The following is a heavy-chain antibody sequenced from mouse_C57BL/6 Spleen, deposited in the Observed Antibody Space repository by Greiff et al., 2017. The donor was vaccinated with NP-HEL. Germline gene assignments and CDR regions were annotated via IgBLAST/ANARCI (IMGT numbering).Heavy chain of an antibody. J-gene: IGHJ1*03. CDR3: ARDAPAYYGSSYGYFDV. V-gene: IGHV5-16*01. Sequence: EVKLVESEGGLVQPGSSMKLSCTASGFTFSDYYMAWVRQVPEKGLEWVANINYDGSSTYYLDSLKSRFIISRDNAKNILYLQMSSLKSEDTATYYCARDAPAYYGSSYGYFDVWGTGTTVTVSS. CDR1: GFTFSDYY. D-gene: IGHD1-1*01. CDR2: INYDGSST.